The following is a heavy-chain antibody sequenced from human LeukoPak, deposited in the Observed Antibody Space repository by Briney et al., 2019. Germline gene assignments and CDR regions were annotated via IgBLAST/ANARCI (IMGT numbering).Heavy chain of an antibody. D-gene: IGHD6-19*01. Sequence: PGGSLRLSCAASGFTFSSYGMHWVRQAPGKGLEWVAFIRYDGSNKYYADSVKGRFTISRDNSKNTLYLQMNSLRAEDTAVYYCARWDSSGWYNLLSGMDVWGQGTTVTVSS. CDR2: IRYDGSNK. V-gene: IGHV3-30*02. CDR3: ARWDSSGWYNLLSGMDV. J-gene: IGHJ6*02. CDR1: GFTFSSYG.